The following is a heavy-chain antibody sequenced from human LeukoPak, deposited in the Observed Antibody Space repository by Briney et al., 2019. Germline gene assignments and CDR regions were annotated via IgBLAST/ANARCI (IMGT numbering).Heavy chain of an antibody. J-gene: IGHJ6*02. Sequence: SQTLSLTCAISGDSVSSRSAAWNWIRQSPSGGLEWLGRTYYRSKWYNDYAESVKSRVTINPDTSKNQFSLQLNSVTPEDTAVYYCARDYYYGMDVWGQGTTVTVSS. V-gene: IGHV6-1*01. CDR1: GDSVSSRSAA. CDR3: ARDYYYGMDV. CDR2: TYYRSKWYN.